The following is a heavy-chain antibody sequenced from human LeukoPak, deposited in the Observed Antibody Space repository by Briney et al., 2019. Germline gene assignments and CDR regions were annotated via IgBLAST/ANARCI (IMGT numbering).Heavy chain of an antibody. V-gene: IGHV4-59*01. CDR3: ARDCSGGSCYSGVDTAMVFDY. CDR1: GGSISSYY. CDR2: IYYSGST. J-gene: IGHJ4*02. Sequence: PSETLSLPCSVSGGSISSYYWSYIREPPGKGLEWIGYIYYSGSTNYNPSLKSRVTISVDTSKNQFSLKLSSVTAADTAVYYCARDCSGGSCYSGVDTAMVFDYWGQGTLVTVSS. D-gene: IGHD2-15*01.